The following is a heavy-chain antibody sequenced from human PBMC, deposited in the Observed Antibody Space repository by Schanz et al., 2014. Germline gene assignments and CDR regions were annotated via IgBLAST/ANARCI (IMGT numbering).Heavy chain of an antibody. CDR2: IYHSGST. J-gene: IGHJ5*01. CDR3: ARSPGDFPGWFDS. Sequence: QLQLQESGSGLVKPSQTLSLTCGVSGGSISSGGSSWNWIRLPPGKGLEWIGYIYHSGSTYYNPSLKGRVTISVGRAKNQFSLILNSVTAADTAVYYCARSPGDFPGWFDSWGQGTLVTVSS. D-gene: IGHD4-17*01. CDR1: GGSISSGGSS. V-gene: IGHV4-30-2*01.